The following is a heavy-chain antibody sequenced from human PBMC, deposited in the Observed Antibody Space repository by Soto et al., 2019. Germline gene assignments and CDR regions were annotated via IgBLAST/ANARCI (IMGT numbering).Heavy chain of an antibody. CDR3: ARERTITIFGVVNWFDP. Sequence: ASVKVSCKASGYTFTSYAMHWVRQAPGQRLEWMGWINAGNGNTKYSQKFQGRVTITRDTSASTAYMELSSLRSEDTAVYYCARERTITIFGVVNWFDPWGQGTLVTVSS. D-gene: IGHD3-3*01. J-gene: IGHJ5*02. CDR1: GYTFTSYA. V-gene: IGHV1-3*01. CDR2: INAGNGNT.